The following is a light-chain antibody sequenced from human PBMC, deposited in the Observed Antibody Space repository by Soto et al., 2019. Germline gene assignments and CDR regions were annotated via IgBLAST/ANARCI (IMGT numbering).Light chain of an antibody. CDR2: DAS. V-gene: IGKV3D-20*02. J-gene: IGKJ5*01. Sequence: EIVLTQSPGTLSLSPGERATLSCGASQSISSSYLAWYQQKPGQAPRLLIYDASNRATGIPARFSGSGSGTDFTLTISSLEPEDFAVYYCQQRSNWPTFGQGTRLEIK. CDR3: QQRSNWPT. CDR1: QSISSSY.